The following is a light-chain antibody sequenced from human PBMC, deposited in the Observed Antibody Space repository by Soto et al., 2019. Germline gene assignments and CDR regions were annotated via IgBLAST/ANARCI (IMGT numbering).Light chain of an antibody. CDR1: QSVSSSY. J-gene: IGKJ1*01. V-gene: IGKV3-20*01. Sequence: EIVLTQSPGTLSLSPGERATLSCRASQSVSSSYLAWYQQKPGQAPRLLILGASSRATGIPDRFSGSGSGTDFTLTISRLEPEDFAVYYCQYYGTSPKPFGQGTKVELK. CDR3: QYYGTSPKP. CDR2: GAS.